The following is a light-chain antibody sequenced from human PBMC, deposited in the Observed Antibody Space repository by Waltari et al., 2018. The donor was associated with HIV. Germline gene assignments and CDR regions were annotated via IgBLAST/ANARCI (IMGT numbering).Light chain of an antibody. CDR3: QQLNRNFALA. J-gene: IGKJ4*01. CDR2: SSS. V-gene: IGKV1-9*01. CDR1: QDIGRF. Sequence: DIQLAQTQSLLTASVGDRVTITCRASQDIGRFRAWYQQVPGKAPKLLIYSSSTLHSGVPSRFSGNGSGTDFTLTVSGLQPEDFVTYYCQQLNRNFALAFGGGTKVEL.